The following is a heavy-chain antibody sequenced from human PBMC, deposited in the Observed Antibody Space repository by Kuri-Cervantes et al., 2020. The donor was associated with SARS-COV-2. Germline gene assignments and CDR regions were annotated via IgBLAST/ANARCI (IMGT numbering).Heavy chain of an antibody. D-gene: IGHD6-6*01. CDR2: INSDGSST. CDR1: GFTFSSYW. CDR3: ARASKRWYSSSLFNWFDP. Sequence: GESLKISCAASGFTFSSYWMHWVRQAPGKGLVWVSRINSDGSSTSYADSVKGRFTISRDNAKNAPYLQMNSLRAEDTAVYYCARASKRWYSSSLFNWFDPWGQGTLVTVSS. V-gene: IGHV3-74*01. J-gene: IGHJ5*02.